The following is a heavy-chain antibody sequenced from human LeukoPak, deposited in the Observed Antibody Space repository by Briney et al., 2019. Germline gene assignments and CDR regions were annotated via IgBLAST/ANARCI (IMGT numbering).Heavy chain of an antibody. D-gene: IGHD3-22*01. Sequence: GGSLRLSCAASGFTFSSYEMNWVRQAPGKGLEWVSYISSSGSTIYYADSVKGRFTISRDNAKNSLYLQMNSLRAEDTAVYYCARVGYYYDSSGYYYVTPYYYYYMDVWGKGTTVTISS. CDR3: ARVGYYYDSSGYYYVTPYYYYYMDV. J-gene: IGHJ6*03. V-gene: IGHV3-48*03. CDR1: GFTFSSYE. CDR2: ISSSGSTI.